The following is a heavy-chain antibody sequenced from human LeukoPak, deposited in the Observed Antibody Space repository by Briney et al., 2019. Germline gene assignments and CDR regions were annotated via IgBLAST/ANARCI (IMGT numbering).Heavy chain of an antibody. CDR2: ISYDGSNK. V-gene: IGHV3-30-3*01. J-gene: IGHJ4*02. CDR3: ASDSYCGGDCYSANDY. D-gene: IGHD2-21*02. Sequence: PAGSLRLSCAASGFTFSSYAMHWVRQAPGKGLEWVAVISYDGSNKYYADSVKGRFTISRDNSKNTLYLQMNGLRAEDRAVYYCASDSYCGGDCYSANDYWGQGTMVTVSS. CDR1: GFTFSSYA.